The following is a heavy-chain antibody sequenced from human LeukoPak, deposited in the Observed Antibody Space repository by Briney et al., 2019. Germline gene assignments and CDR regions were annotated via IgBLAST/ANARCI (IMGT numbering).Heavy chain of an antibody. CDR2: ITRSNYI. V-gene: IGHV3-21*06. Sequence: GGSLRLSCAASGFTFSSYSMNWVRQAPGKGLEWVSSITRSNYIYYADSVKGRFTISRDNAKNSLYLQMNSLRAEDTAVYYCAGYASRGPGDSFDIWGQGTMVNVSS. J-gene: IGHJ3*02. CDR1: GFTFSSYS. D-gene: IGHD1-1*01. CDR3: AGYASRGPGDSFDI.